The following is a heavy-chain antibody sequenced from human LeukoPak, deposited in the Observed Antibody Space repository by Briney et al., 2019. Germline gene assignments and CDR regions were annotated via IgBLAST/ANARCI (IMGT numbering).Heavy chain of an antibody. CDR2: IYSGGST. J-gene: IGHJ4*02. CDR1: GFTVTSTH. V-gene: IGHV3-53*01. Sequence: GGSLRLSCAASGFTVTSTHMSWVRQAPGKGLEWVSVIYSGGSTYYADSVEGRFTISRDNSKHTLFLQMNSRRAEDTAVYYCARGYTSGWLYFDYWGQGTLVTVSS. CDR3: ARGYTSGWLYFDY. D-gene: IGHD6-19*01.